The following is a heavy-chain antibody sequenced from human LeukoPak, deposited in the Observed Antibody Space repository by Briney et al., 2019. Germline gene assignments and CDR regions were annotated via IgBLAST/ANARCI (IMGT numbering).Heavy chain of an antibody. D-gene: IGHD3-10*01. CDR2: INHSGST. V-gene: IGHV4-34*01. J-gene: IGHJ4*02. CDR1: GGSFSGYY. Sequence: PSETLSLTCAVYGGSFSGYYWSWIRQPPGKGLEWIGEINHSGSTNYNPSLKSRVTISVDTSTNQFSLKLSSVTAADTAVYYCARREHVRQGTRDRGVDYFDYWGQGTLVTVSS. CDR3: ARREHVRQGTRDRGVDYFDY.